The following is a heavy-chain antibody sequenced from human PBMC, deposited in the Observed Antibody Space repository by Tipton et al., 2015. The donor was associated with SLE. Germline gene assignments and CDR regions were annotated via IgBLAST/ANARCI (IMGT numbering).Heavy chain of an antibody. Sequence: TLSLTCTVSGGSISSSSYYWGWIRQPPGKGLEWIGSIYYSGSTYYNPSLKSRVTISVDTSKNQLSLKLSSVTAADTAVYYCARWMGYGDYWYFDLWGRGTLVTDSS. J-gene: IGHJ2*01. V-gene: IGHV4-39*07. CDR1: GGSISSSSYY. CDR3: ARWMGYGDYWYFDL. D-gene: IGHD4-17*01. CDR2: IYYSGST.